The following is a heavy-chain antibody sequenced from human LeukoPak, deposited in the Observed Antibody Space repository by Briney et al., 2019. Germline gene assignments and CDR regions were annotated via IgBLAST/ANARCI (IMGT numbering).Heavy chain of an antibody. Sequence: GGSLRLSCAASGFTFSSYGMHWVRQAPGKGLEWVSAISGSGGSTYYADSVKGRFTISRDNSKNTLYLQMNSLRAEDTAVYYCAKAIAVAGTTWGQGTLVTVSS. D-gene: IGHD6-19*01. CDR2: ISGSGGST. CDR3: AKAIAVAGTT. CDR1: GFTFSSYG. V-gene: IGHV3-23*01. J-gene: IGHJ5*02.